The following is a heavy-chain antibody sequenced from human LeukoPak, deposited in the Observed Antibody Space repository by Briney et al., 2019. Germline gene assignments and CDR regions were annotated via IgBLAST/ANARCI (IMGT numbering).Heavy chain of an antibody. CDR3: AREGGSGRIDGGRHNYYYGMDV. D-gene: IGHD3-10*01. CDR1: GGSISSYY. CDR2: IYYSGST. J-gene: IGHJ6*02. Sequence: PSETLSLTCTVSGGSISSYYWSWIRQPPGKGLEWIGYIYYSGSTNYNPSLKSRVTISVDTSKNQFSLKLSSVTAADTAVYYCAREGGSGRIDGGRHNYYYGMDVWGQGTTVTVSS. V-gene: IGHV4-59*01.